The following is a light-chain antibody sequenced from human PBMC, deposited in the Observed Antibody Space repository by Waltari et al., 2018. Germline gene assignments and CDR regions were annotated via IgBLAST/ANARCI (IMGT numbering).Light chain of an antibody. CDR3: QHYYSPPWT. CDR2: WAS. J-gene: IGKJ1*01. Sequence: VLSSANNKNYLAWYQQKPGQPPKLLIYWASTRESGVPDRFSGSVSGTDFTLTISSLQAEDVAVYYCQHYYSPPWTFGQGTKVEIK. CDR1: VLSSANNKNY. V-gene: IGKV4-1*01.